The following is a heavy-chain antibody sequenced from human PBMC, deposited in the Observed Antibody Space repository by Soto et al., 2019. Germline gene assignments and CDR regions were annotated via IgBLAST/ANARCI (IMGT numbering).Heavy chain of an antibody. CDR3: ARAKIVVVPAAPLNYYYYGMDV. D-gene: IGHD2-2*01. CDR1: GDSVSINSAS. V-gene: IGHV6-1*01. CDR2: TYYRSKWYN. Sequence: QTRALTCTISGDSVSINSASWNWIRPSPSRGLELLGRTYYRSKWYNDYAVSVKSRITINPDTSKNQFSLQLNSVTPEDTAVYYCARAKIVVVPAAPLNYYYYGMDVWGQGNTVTVSS. J-gene: IGHJ6*02.